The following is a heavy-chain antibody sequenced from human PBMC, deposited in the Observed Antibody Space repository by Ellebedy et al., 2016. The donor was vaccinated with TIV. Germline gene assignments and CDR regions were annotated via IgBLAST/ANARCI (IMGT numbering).Heavy chain of an antibody. CDR1: GYTFTDYY. CDR3: TRDLTNPITGDS. CDR2: INPNSGYT. Sequence: AASVKVSCKTSGYTFTDYYIHWVRQAPGQGLEWMGFINPNSGYTSFAQRLQGRVTMATDTSITTAYMELSSLTSDDTAVYYCTRDLTNPITGDSWGQGTLVTVSP. V-gene: IGHV1-2*02. D-gene: IGHD1-20*01. J-gene: IGHJ4*02.